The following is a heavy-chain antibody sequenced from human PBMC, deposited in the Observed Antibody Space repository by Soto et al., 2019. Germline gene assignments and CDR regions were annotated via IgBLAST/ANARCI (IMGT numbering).Heavy chain of an antibody. J-gene: IGHJ6*02. CDR3: ARHHCSSASCYNYYYYGMDV. V-gene: IGHV5-51*01. CDR1: GYSFTSYW. CDR2: IYPGYSDT. Sequence: GESLKISCKGSGYSFTSYWIGWVRQMPGKGLEWMGIIYPGYSDTRYSPSFQGQVTLSADKSISTAYLQGSSLKASDTAMYYCARHHCSSASCYNYYYYGMDVWGQGTTVTVSS. D-gene: IGHD2-2*01.